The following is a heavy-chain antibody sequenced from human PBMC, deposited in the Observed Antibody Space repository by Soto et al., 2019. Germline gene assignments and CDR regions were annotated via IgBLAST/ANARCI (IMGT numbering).Heavy chain of an antibody. D-gene: IGHD5-18*01. CDR1: GFTFSSYW. Sequence: EVQLVESGGGLVQPGGSLRLSCAASGFTFSSYWMSWVRQAPGKGLEWVANIKQDGSEKYYVDSVKGRFTISRDNAKNSLYLQMNSLRAEDTAVYYCAREGAWIQLWPLDYWGQGTLVTVSS. V-gene: IGHV3-7*01. CDR3: AREGAWIQLWPLDY. CDR2: IKQDGSEK. J-gene: IGHJ4*02.